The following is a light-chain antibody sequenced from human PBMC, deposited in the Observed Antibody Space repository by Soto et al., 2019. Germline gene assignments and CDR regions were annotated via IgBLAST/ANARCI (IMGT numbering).Light chain of an antibody. Sequence: QSVLTQPPSVSESPGQKVTISCSGSSSNIGSNFVYWYQQFPGTAPKLLIYDNNKRPSGIPDRFSGSKSGTSATLGISGLQSGDEADYYCGTWDSSLSAAVFGGGTQLTVL. J-gene: IGLJ7*01. CDR1: SSNIGSNF. CDR2: DNN. V-gene: IGLV1-51*01. CDR3: GTWDSSLSAAV.